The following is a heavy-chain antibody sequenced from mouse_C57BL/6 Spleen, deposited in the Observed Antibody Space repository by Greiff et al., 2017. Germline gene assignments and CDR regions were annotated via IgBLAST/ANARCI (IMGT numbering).Heavy chain of an antibody. CDR2: IWSGGST. V-gene: IGHV2-2*01. Sequence: QVQLQQSGPGLVQPSQSLTITCTVSGFSLTSYGVHWVRQSPGKGLAWLGVIWSGGSTDYNAAFISRLSISKDNSKSQVFFKMNSLQADDTAIYYCARSLGRGYFGVWGTGTTVTVSS. CDR3: ARSLGRGYFGV. J-gene: IGHJ1*03. D-gene: IGHD4-1*01. CDR1: GFSLTSYG.